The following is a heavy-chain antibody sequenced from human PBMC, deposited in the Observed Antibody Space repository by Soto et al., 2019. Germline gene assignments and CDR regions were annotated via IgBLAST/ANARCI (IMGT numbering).Heavy chain of an antibody. CDR1: GYTFTRYA. Sequence: ASVKVSCKASGYTFTRYAMHWVRQAPGQRLEWMGWINAGNGNTKYSQKFQGRVTITRDTSASTAYMELSSLRSEDTAVYYRARDYYDSRGRAFDIWGQGTMVTVSS. CDR2: INAGNGNT. D-gene: IGHD3-22*01. CDR3: ARDYYDSRGRAFDI. J-gene: IGHJ3*02. V-gene: IGHV1-3*01.